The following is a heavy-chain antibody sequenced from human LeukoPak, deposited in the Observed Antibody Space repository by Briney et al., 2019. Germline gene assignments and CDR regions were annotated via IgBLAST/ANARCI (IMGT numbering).Heavy chain of an antibody. CDR1: GYTFIGYY. J-gene: IGHJ6*02. V-gene: IGHV1-2*02. Sequence: ASVNVSCKASGYTFIGYYMHWVRQAPGQGLDWMGWINPNSVGTNYAQKFLGGVTMTRDTSMSTAYMELSRLKSDDTAVSFCARVGGSDYGASHDYGMDVWGQGTTVTVSS. CDR2: INPNSVGT. CDR3: ARVGGSDYGASHDYGMDV. D-gene: IGHD4-17*01.